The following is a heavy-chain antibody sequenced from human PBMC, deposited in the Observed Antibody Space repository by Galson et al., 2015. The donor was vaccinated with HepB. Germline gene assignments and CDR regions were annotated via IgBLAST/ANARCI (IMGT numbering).Heavy chain of an antibody. V-gene: IGHV1-8*01. J-gene: IGHJ4*02. CDR2: PNSGNT. CDR3: ARGRWSRFGESSGTDFDY. Sequence: PNSGNTGYAQKFQGRVTMTRNTSISTAYMELSSLRSEDTAVYYCARGRWSRFGESSGTDFDYWGQGTLVTVSS. D-gene: IGHD3-10*01.